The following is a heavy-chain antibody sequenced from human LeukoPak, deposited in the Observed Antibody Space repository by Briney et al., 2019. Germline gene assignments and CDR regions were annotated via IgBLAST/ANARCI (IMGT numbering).Heavy chain of an antibody. D-gene: IGHD6-19*01. V-gene: IGHV3-21*01. CDR3: ARGSQWANGVTDF. CDR1: GFTFSDCN. J-gene: IGHJ4*02. CDR2: ITTTGTHT. Sequence: PGGSLRLSCAASGFTFSDCNMNWVRQAPGKGLEWVSSITTTGTHTYYADSVKGRFTISRDSTKNSLYLQMISLRAEDTAVYYCARGSQWANGVTDFWGQGTLVTVSS.